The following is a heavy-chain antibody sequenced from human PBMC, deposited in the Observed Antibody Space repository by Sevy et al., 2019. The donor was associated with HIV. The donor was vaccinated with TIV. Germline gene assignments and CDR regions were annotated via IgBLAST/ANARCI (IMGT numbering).Heavy chain of an antibody. CDR3: TRVLGTISPYYYYDLDV. D-gene: IGHD3-3*01. Sequence: GGSLRLSCTGSGLTFGDYAMSWIRQAPGKGLEWVGLIRSQTYGGTTEYAASVKGRFTISRDNSKSIAYLQMNSLKTEDTAVYYCTRVLGTISPYYYYDLDVWGQGTTVTVSS. CDR1: GLTFGDYA. CDR2: IRSQTYGGTT. J-gene: IGHJ6*02. V-gene: IGHV3-49*03.